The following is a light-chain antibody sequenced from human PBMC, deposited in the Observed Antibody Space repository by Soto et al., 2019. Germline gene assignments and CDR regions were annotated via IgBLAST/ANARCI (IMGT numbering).Light chain of an antibody. V-gene: IGKV3-15*01. CDR2: GAS. CDR1: QSVSSN. Sequence: EIVFTQSPGTLSFSAGERATLSCRASQSVSSNLAWYRQKPGQAPRLLIYGASTRATGIPARFSGSGSGTEFTLTISSLQSEDFAVYYCQQYNNWPPITFGQGTRLEIK. J-gene: IGKJ5*01. CDR3: QQYNNWPPIT.